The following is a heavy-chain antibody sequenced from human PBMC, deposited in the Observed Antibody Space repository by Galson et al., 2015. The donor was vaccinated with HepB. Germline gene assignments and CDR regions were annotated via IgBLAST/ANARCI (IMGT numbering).Heavy chain of an antibody. Sequence: SLRLSCGASGFTXXXXXXXXXXXXXXXGLEWVSGISWNSGSIGYADSVKGRXTISRDNAKNXXYLXMNSLRAEDTALYYCAKDIVPYAGGSGSXXFDYWGQGTLVTXSX. J-gene: IGHJ4*02. V-gene: IGHV3-9*01. CDR2: ISWNSGSI. D-gene: IGHD3-10*01. CDR1: GFTXXXXX. CDR3: AKDIVPYAGGSGSXXFDY.